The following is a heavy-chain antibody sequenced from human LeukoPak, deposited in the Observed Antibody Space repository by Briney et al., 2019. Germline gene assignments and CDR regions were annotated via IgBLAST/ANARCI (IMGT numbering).Heavy chain of an antibody. V-gene: IGHV4-4*02. CDR2: IFHNGTT. CDR3: ARAFYSSSLSRGYYYYMDV. D-gene: IGHD6-6*01. Sequence: SETLSLTCVVSGGSISSGNWWSWVRQPPGKGLEWLGEIFHNGTTKYNPSLKSRVTISVDKSKNQFSLKLSSVTAADTAVYYCARAFYSSSLSRGYYYYMDVWGKGTTVTVSS. J-gene: IGHJ6*03. CDR1: GGSISSGNW.